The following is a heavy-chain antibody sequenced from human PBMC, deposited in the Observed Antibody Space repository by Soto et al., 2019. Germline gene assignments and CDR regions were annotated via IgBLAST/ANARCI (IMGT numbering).Heavy chain of an antibody. CDR3: ARLRIATNNYKWFDP. CDR1: GAALNSGNYY. J-gene: IGHJ5*02. CDR2: IDVTGAV. V-gene: IGHV4-31*03. Sequence: QVRLQESGPGLVKPSETLSLTCSVSGAALNSGNYYWIWIRQVPGKGLEWIGHIDVTGAVDYNPSLRDRITISQDTSERQFSLHLRLVTAADTAVYYCARLRIATNNYKWFDPWGQGTLVTVSS. D-gene: IGHD1-20*01.